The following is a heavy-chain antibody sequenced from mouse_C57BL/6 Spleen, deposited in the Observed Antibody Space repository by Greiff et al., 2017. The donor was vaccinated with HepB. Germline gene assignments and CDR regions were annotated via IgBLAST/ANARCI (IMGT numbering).Heavy chain of an antibody. CDR3: ARVDY. V-gene: IGHV1-50*01. J-gene: IGHJ2*01. Sequence: QVQLQQPGAELVKPGASVKLSCKASGYTFTSYWMQWVKQRPGQGLEWIGEIDPSDSYTNYNQKFKGKATLTVDTSSSTASMQLSSLTSEDSAVYYCARVDYWGQGTTLTVSS. CDR1: GYTFTSYW. CDR2: IDPSDSYT.